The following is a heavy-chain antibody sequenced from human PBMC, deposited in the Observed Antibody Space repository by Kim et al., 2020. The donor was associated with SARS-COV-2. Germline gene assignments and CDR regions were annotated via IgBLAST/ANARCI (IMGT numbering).Heavy chain of an antibody. CDR3: ARGAIFGVVIFLEQSDAFDI. CDR1: GGSISSYY. CDR2: IYYSGST. V-gene: IGHV4-59*01. D-gene: IGHD3-3*01. Sequence: SETLSLTCTVSGGSISSYYWSWIRQPPGKGLEWIGYIYYSGSTNYNPSLKSRVTISVDTSKNQFSLKLSSVTAADTAVYYCARGAIFGVVIFLEQSDAFDIWGQGTMVTVSS. J-gene: IGHJ3*02.